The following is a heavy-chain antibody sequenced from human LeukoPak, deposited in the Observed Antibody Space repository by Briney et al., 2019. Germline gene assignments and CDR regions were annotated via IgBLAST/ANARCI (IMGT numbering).Heavy chain of an antibody. J-gene: IGHJ4*02. Sequence: GGSPRLSCAASGFTFSSYNMNWVRQAPGKGLEWVSDISSSGSTIYFADSVKGRFTISRDNAKNSLYLQMNSLRDEDTAVYYCARLEYYYVSGNYYKLFDYWGQGTLVTVCS. CDR3: ARLEYYYVSGNYYKLFDY. CDR2: ISSSGSTI. V-gene: IGHV3-48*02. CDR1: GFTFSSYN. D-gene: IGHD3-10*01.